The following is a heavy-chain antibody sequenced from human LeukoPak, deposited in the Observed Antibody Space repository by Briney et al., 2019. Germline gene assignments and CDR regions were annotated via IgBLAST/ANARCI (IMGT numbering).Heavy chain of an antibody. Sequence: GGPLRLSCAASGFTFSSYEMNWVRQAPGKGLEWVSYISSSGSTIYYADSVKGRFTISRDNAKNSLYLQMNSLRAEDTAVYYCARDRAYGDGGYWGQGTLVTVSS. CDR1: GFTFSSYE. CDR3: ARDRAYGDGGY. D-gene: IGHD4-17*01. V-gene: IGHV3-48*03. CDR2: ISSSGSTI. J-gene: IGHJ4*02.